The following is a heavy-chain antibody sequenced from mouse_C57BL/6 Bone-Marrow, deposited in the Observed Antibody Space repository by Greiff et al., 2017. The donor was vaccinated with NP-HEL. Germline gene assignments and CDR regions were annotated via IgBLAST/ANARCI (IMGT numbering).Heavy chain of an antibody. J-gene: IGHJ2*01. D-gene: IGHD1-1*01. CDR1: GFTFTDYY. CDR3: ARYAAYYGISPYYFDY. CDR2: IRNKANGYTT. Sequence: EVKVEESGGGLVQPGGSLSLSCAASGFTFTDYYMSWVRQPPGKALEWLGFIRNKANGYTTEYSASVKGRFTISRDNSQSILYLQMNALRAEDSATYYCARYAAYYGISPYYFDYWGQGTTLTVSS. V-gene: IGHV7-3*01.